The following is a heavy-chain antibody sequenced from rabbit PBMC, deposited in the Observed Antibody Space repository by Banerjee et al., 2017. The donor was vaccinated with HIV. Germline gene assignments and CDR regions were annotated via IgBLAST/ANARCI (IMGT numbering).Heavy chain of an antibody. D-gene: IGHD8-1*01. V-gene: IGHV1S40*01. Sequence: VESGGGLVKPGASLTLTCKASGFTISSYHMGWVRQAPGKGLEWIGYITYGGSTYYASWAKGRFTISKTSSTTVTLQMTSLTAADTATYFCARDAGSHYYAQRFYFNLWGPGTLVTVS. J-gene: IGHJ4*01. CDR3: ARDAGSHYYAQRFYFNL. CDR1: GFTISSYH. CDR2: ITYGGST.